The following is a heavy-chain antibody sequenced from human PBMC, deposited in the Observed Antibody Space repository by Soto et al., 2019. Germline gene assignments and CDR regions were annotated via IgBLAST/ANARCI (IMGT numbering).Heavy chain of an antibody. Sequence: GGSLRLSCAASGFTFSSYAMHWVRQAPGKGLEWVAVISYDGSNKYYADSVKGRFTISRDNSKNTLYLQMNSLRAEDTAVYYCAREAENIVVVVAAPTQLAYWGQGTLVTVSS. D-gene: IGHD2-15*01. CDR1: GFTFSSYA. J-gene: IGHJ4*02. CDR3: AREAENIVVVVAAPTQLAY. V-gene: IGHV3-30-3*01. CDR2: ISYDGSNK.